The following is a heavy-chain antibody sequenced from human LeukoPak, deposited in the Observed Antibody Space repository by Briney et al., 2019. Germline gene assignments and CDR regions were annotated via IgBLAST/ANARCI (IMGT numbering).Heavy chain of an antibody. CDR1: GYTFTSYA. V-gene: IGHV1-69*06. CDR2: IIPIFGTA. Sequence: ASVKVSCKASGYTFTSYAISWVRQAPGQGLEWMGGIIPIFGTANYAQKFQGRVTITADKSTSTAYMELSSLRSEDTAVYYCARGAPAYGDYADYYYYYMDVWGKGTTVTVSS. J-gene: IGHJ6*03. CDR3: ARGAPAYGDYADYYYYYMDV. D-gene: IGHD4-17*01.